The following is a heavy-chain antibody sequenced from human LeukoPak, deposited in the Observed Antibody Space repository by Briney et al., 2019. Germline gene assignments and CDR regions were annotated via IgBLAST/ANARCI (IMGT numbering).Heavy chain of an antibody. Sequence: SETLSLTCTVSGGSISSYYWSWIRQPAGKGLEWIGLIYNSGSTNYNPSLKSRGTMSLETSKKQSSLKVNSTTAADTAVYICARERYCSSASGDIGRVFDVWGQGTMVTVSS. CDR3: ARERYCSSASGDIGRVFDV. CDR1: GGSISSYY. V-gene: IGHV4-4*07. CDR2: IYNSGST. D-gene: IGHD2-2*02. J-gene: IGHJ3*01.